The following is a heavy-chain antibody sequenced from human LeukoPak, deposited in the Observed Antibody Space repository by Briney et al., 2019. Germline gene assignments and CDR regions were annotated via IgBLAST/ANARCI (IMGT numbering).Heavy chain of an antibody. J-gene: IGHJ3*02. CDR1: GFTFDDYA. CDR3: VKGAAYHLGDAFDI. Sequence: PGGSLRLSCAASGFTFDDYAIHWVRQAPGKGLEWVSGISWNSGTIGYADSVKGRFTISRDNVKNSLYLQMNSLRAEDTALYYCVKGAAYHLGDAFDIWGQGTMVTVSS. D-gene: IGHD2-15*01. CDR2: ISWNSGTI. V-gene: IGHV3-9*01.